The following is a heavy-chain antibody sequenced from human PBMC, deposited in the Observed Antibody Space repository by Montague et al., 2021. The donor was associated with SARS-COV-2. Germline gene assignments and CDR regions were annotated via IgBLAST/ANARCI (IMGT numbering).Heavy chain of an antibody. Sequence: SETLSLTCTVSGGSLSGYYWSWIRQPPGKGLGWIGEINHRGTTNDNPSLKSRVALSLDTSRNQFSLNLNSVTAADTAVYYCVRGPAVKSYYDFWSGPKWFDPWGQRNLVTVSS. CDR2: INHRGTT. CDR1: GGSLSGYY. D-gene: IGHD3-3*01. J-gene: IGHJ5*02. CDR3: VRGPAVKSYYDFWSGPKWFDP. V-gene: IGHV4-34*01.